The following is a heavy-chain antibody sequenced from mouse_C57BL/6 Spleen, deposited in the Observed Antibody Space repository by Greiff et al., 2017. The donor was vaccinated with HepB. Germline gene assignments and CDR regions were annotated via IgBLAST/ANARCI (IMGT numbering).Heavy chain of an antibody. CDR2: ISSGSSTI. J-gene: IGHJ3*01. CDR1: GFTFSDYG. D-gene: IGHD1-1*01. CDR3: ARPDYYGSSSWFAY. Sequence: EVKLEESGGGLVKPGGSLKLSCAASGFTFSDYGMHWVRQAPEKGLEWVAYISSGSSTIYYADTVKGRFTISRDNHKNTLFLQMTRLRSEDTAMYYCARPDYYGSSSWFAYWGQGTLVTVSA. V-gene: IGHV5-17*01.